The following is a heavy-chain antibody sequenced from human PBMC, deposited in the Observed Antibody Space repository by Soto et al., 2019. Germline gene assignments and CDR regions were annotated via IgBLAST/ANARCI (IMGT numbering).Heavy chain of an antibody. CDR2: INHSGST. CDR1: GGSFSGYS. D-gene: IGHD1-26*01. V-gene: IGHV4-34*01. J-gene: IGHJ4*02. CDR3: ASHRYSGSYDY. Sequence: SETLSLTCAVYGGSFSGYSWTWIRQPPGKGLEWIGEINHSGSTKYNPSLESRVTISLDTSKNHFSLKLSSVTAEDTAVYYCASHRYSGSYDYWGQGTLVTVSS.